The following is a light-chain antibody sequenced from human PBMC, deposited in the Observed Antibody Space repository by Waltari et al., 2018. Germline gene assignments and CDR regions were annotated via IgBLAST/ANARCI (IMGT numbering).Light chain of an antibody. CDR3: CSVTSSSTWV. CDR2: DMN. V-gene: IGLV2-14*03. CDR1: SSDVGGFNY. Sequence: QSALTQPASVSGSPGQSITISCTAASSDVGGFNYISRYHQQPAKAPKLIIYDMNNRPSRLSACSSGTKSGDRATLTVSGLQAEDEADYYYCSVTSSSTWVFGGRTKLTVL. J-gene: IGLJ3*02.